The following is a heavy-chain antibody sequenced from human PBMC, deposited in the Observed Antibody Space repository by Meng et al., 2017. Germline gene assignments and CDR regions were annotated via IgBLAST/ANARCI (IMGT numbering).Heavy chain of an antibody. J-gene: IGHJ4*02. V-gene: IGHV6-1*01. D-gene: IGHD1-26*01. CDR1: GDSVSSNSAA. CDR3: ARGSYSFDS. CDR2: AYYRSKWYH. Sequence: QIQLQQAGPGLVKPSQTLSLICAISGDSVSSNSAAWNWIRQSPSRGLEWLGRAYYRSKWYHDYAESVKSRISIDPDTSKNQFSLHLRSVTPEDSAVYYCARGSYSFDSWGQRTLVTVSS.